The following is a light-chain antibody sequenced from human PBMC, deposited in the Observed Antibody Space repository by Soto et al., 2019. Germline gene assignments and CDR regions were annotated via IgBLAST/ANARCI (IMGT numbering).Light chain of an antibody. J-gene: IGKJ4*01. CDR2: GAS. Sequence: EIVLTQSQATLSVSPGGRDTLSGRASQSISSNLAWCQQKPGQAPRLLIYGASSRATGIPARFSGSGSGADFTLTISSLEPEDFALYYCQQHINWPLTFGGGSKVDIK. CDR1: QSISSN. CDR3: QQHINWPLT. V-gene: IGKV3-11*01.